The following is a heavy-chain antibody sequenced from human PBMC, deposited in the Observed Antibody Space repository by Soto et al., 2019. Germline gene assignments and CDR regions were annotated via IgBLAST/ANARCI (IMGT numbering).Heavy chain of an antibody. V-gene: IGHV4-59*01. J-gene: IGHJ3*02. CDR3: ARGYYYDSSGYYSAFDI. CDR1: GGSISSDY. Sequence: SETLSLTCTVSGGSISSDYWSWVRQPPGKGLEWIGYIYYSGSTNYNPSLKSRVTISVDTSKNQLSLKLSSVTAADTAVYYCARGYYYDSSGYYSAFDIWGQGTMVTVSS. CDR2: IYYSGST. D-gene: IGHD3-22*01.